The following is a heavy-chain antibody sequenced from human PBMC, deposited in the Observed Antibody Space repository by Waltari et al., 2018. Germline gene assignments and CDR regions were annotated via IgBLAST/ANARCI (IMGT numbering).Heavy chain of an antibody. CDR3: GRMGVAVAGLFYYIVDV. D-gene: IGHD6-19*01. Sequence: QLQLQESGPGLVKPSETLSFTCSVSGGSVISGDYFWTWIRQPPGKGLEWIGYIDNSGSTHYNPSLRRRLSISGDPSKNQFSLKLNSVTAADTAVYYCGRMGVAVAGLFYYIVDVWGQGTTVTVAS. CDR2: IDNSGST. CDR1: GGSVISGDYF. V-gene: IGHV4-30-4*08. J-gene: IGHJ6*02.